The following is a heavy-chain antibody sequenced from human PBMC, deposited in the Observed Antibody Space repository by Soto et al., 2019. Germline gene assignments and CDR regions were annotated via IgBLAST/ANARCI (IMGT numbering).Heavy chain of an antibody. D-gene: IGHD3-10*01. J-gene: IGHJ4*02. Sequence: ASVKVSCKASGYTFTNFGISWVRQAPGQGLEWMGWISAYNGNTNYAQNFQGRVTMTTDTSTSTAYMELRSLRSDDTAVYYCARPYYYGSGSFDYWGQGTLVTVSS. CDR1: GYTFTNFG. V-gene: IGHV1-18*01. CDR2: ISAYNGNT. CDR3: ARPYYYGSGSFDY.